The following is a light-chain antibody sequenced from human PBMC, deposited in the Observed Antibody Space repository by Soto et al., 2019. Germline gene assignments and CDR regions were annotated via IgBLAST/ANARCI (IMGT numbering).Light chain of an antibody. V-gene: IGKV3-11*01. CDR3: QQSFSIPPLT. Sequence: EIVLTQSPATLSLSPGERATLSCRASQSVSSYLAWYQQKPGQAPRLLIYDASNRATGIPARFSGSGSGTDFTLTSSILQTEEFATYSGQQSFSIPPLTDGGGTKVDIK. J-gene: IGKJ4*01. CDR1: QSVSSY. CDR2: DAS.